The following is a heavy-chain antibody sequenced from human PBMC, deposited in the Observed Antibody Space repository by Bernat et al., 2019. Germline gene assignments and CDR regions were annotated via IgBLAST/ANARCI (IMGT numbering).Heavy chain of an antibody. CDR2: ISYDGSNK. CDR1: GFTFSSYG. CDR3: AKGQLLYGMDV. Sequence: QVQLVESGGGVVQPGRSLRLSCAASGFTFSSYGMHWVRQAPGKGLEWVAVISYDGSNKYYADSVKGRFTISRDNSKNTLYLQMNSLRAEDTAMYYCAKGQLLYGMDVWGQGTTVTVSS. D-gene: IGHD2-2*01. V-gene: IGHV3-30*18. J-gene: IGHJ6*02.